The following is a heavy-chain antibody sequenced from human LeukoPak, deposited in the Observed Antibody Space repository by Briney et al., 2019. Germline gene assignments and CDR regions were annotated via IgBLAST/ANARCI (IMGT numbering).Heavy chain of an antibody. CDR3: ARAPLRVEGRSYFDY. Sequence: GGSLRLSCAASGFTFSSYSMNWVRQAPGKGLEWVSSISSISSYIYYADSVKGRFTISRDDAKSSLYLQMSSLRAEDTAVYYCARAPLRVEGRSYFDYWGQGTLVTVSS. D-gene: IGHD3-16*01. V-gene: IGHV3-21*01. J-gene: IGHJ4*02. CDR2: ISSISSYI. CDR1: GFTFSSYS.